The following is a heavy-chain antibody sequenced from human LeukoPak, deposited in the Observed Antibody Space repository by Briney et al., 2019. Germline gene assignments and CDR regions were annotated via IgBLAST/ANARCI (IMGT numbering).Heavy chain of an antibody. CDR2: IYYSGST. CDR3: ARGAATRIIDY. Sequence: SETLSLTCTASGGSISSYYWSWFRHPPGKGLEGIGYIYYSGSTNYNPSLKSRVTISVDTSKNQFSLKLSSVTAADTAVYYCARGAATRIIDYWGQGTLVTVSS. CDR1: GGSISSYY. D-gene: IGHD5-12*01. J-gene: IGHJ4*02. V-gene: IGHV4-59*01.